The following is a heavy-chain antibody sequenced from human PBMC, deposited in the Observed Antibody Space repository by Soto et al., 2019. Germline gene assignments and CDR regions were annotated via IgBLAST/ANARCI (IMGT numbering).Heavy chain of an antibody. Sequence: RASVKVSCKASGYTFTSYGISWVRQAPGQGLEWMGWISACNGNTNYAQKLQGRVTMTTDTSTSTAYMELSSLRSEDTAVYYCAKDHLLELYYYYGMDVWGQGTTVTVSS. CDR1: GYTFTSYG. CDR3: AKDHLLELYYYYGMDV. J-gene: IGHJ6*02. V-gene: IGHV1-18*01. D-gene: IGHD1-7*01. CDR2: ISACNGNT.